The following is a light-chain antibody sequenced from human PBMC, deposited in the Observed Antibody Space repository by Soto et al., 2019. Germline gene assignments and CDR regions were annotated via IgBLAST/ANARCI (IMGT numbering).Light chain of an antibody. Sequence: QSALTQPASVSGSPGQSITISCTGTSSDVGGYNYVSWYQQHPGKAPKLMIYDVINRPSGVSNRFSGSKSGNSASLTISGLQAEDEADYYCSSYTCSSTYVVFGGGTQLTVL. CDR3: SSYTCSSTYVV. CDR2: DVI. CDR1: SSDVGGYNY. V-gene: IGLV2-14*03. J-gene: IGLJ2*01.